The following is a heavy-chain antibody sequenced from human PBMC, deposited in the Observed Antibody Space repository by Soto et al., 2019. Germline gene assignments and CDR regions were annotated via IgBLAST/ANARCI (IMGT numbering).Heavy chain of an antibody. Sequence: SETLSLTCTVSGGSISRGGYYWSWIRQNPGKGLEWIGYIYYSGSTYYNPSLKSRVTISVDTSKNQFSLKLSSVTAADTAVYYCARWLRRFDYWGQGTLVTVSS. J-gene: IGHJ4*02. CDR1: GGSISRGGYY. D-gene: IGHD5-18*01. CDR2: IYYSGST. V-gene: IGHV4-31*03. CDR3: ARWLRRFDY.